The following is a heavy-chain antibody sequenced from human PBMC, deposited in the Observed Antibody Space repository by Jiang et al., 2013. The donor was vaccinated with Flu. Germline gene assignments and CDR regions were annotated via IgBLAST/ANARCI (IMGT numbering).Heavy chain of an antibody. Sequence: SGAEVKKPGASVKVSCKASGYSFTNYAIHWVRQAPGQSLEWMGWINVGNGKTKYSQRFQGRVSITRDTSATTAYMELSSLRSEDTALYYCARETSRGSLTTHFDYWGQGTLVTVSS. CDR2: INVGNGKT. CDR3: ARETSRGSLTTHFDY. V-gene: IGHV1-3*01. CDR1: GYSFTNYA. J-gene: IGHJ4*02. D-gene: IGHD1-26*01.